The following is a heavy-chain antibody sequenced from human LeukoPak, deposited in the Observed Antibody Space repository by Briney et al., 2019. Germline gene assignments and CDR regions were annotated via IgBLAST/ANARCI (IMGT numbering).Heavy chain of an antibody. J-gene: IGHJ4*02. Sequence: ASVKVSCKASGYTFTNYYIHWVRQAPGQGLEWMGIINPSGGNSRYAQKFQGRVTLTRDMSTSTVFMELSSLRSEDTAVYYCARQIDGFGEFDYFDYWGQGTLVTVSS. CDR3: ARQIDGFGEFDYFDY. CDR2: INPSGGNS. V-gene: IGHV1-46*01. D-gene: IGHD3-10*01. CDR1: GYTFTNYY.